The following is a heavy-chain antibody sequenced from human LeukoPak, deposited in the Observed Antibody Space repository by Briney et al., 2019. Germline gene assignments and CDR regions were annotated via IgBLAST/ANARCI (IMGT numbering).Heavy chain of an antibody. CDR2: INPNSGGT. V-gene: IGHV1-2*02. CDR1: GYTFTGYY. D-gene: IGHD7-27*01. CDR3: ARGPGDLGDY. J-gene: IGHJ4*02. Sequence: ASVKVSRKASGYTFTGYYMHWVRQAPGQGLEWMGWINPNSGGTNYAQKFQGRVTMTRDMSTSTVFMELDSLRSEDTAVYYCARGPGDLGDYWGQGTLVTVSS.